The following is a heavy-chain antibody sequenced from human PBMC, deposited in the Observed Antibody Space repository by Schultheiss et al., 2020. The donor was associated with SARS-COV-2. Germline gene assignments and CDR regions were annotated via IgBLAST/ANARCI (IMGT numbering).Heavy chain of an antibody. D-gene: IGHD1-1*01. CDR3: ARWGGDGTDYYYYGMDV. V-gene: IGHV4-34*01. CDR1: GGSFSSYY. Sequence: SETLSLTCAVYGGSFSSYYWSWIRQPPGKGLEWIGEINHSGSTNYNPSLKSRVTISVDTSKNQFSLKLSSVTAADTAVYYCARWGGDGTDYYYYGMDVWGQGTTVTVSS. CDR2: INHSGST. J-gene: IGHJ6*02.